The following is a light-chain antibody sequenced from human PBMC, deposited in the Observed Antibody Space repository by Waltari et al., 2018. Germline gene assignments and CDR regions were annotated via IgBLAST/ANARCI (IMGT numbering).Light chain of an antibody. CDR2: GAS. CDR3: QQSSNWPLT. J-gene: IGKJ3*01. V-gene: IGKV3D-15*01. Sequence: EIVMTQSPATLSLSPGERATLSCRASQSVSSSLAWYQQKPGQAPRLLIYGASSRATGIPDRFSGSGAGTEFTLTISSLEPEDVGGFYCQQSSNWPLTFGPGTKLDIK. CDR1: QSVSSS.